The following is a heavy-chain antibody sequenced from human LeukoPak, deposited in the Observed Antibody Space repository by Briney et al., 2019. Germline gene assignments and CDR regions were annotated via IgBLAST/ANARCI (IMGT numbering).Heavy chain of an antibody. D-gene: IGHD3-9*01. Sequence: SQTLSLTCTVSGGSISSTTYYWSWIRPPAGKGLEWIGRIHVSGSTNYNPSLKSRITISVDTSKNQFFLKLSSVTAANTAVYYCARDFDSPLAFDIWGQGTMVTVSS. CDR2: IHVSGST. V-gene: IGHV4-61*02. CDR3: ARDFDSPLAFDI. J-gene: IGHJ3*02. CDR1: GGSISSTTYY.